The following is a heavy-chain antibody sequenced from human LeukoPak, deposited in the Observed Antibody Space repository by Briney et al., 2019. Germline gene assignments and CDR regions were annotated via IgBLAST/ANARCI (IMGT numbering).Heavy chain of an antibody. Sequence: ASVKVSCKASGYTFTGYYMHWVRQAPGQGLEWMGWINPNSGGTNYAQKFQGRVTMTRDTSISTAYMELTRLRSDDTAVYYCARAAVLRYFDWLSPYGMDVWGQGTTVTASS. D-gene: IGHD3-9*01. CDR3: ARAAVLRYFDWLSPYGMDV. CDR1: GYTFTGYY. CDR2: INPNSGGT. J-gene: IGHJ6*02. V-gene: IGHV1-2*02.